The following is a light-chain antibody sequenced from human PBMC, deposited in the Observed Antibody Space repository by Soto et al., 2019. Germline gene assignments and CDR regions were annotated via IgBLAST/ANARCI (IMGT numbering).Light chain of an antibody. CDR2: RSS. V-gene: IGKV1-12*01. CDR3: QQANLFPLT. J-gene: IGKJ4*01. Sequence: DIQMTQSPSSVSASVGDRVAITCRAGQDIGTWLAWYQQKTGKAPKLLIFRSSSLHSGVPSRFGGSGSGTDFTLTISNLQPEDSGTYYCQQANLFPLTFGGGTKVEVK. CDR1: QDIGTW.